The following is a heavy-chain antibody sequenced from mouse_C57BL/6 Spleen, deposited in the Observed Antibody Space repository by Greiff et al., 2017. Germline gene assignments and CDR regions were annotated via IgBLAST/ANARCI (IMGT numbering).Heavy chain of an antibody. CDR1: GYTFTSYW. CDR3: ARSNYSNSYYFDY. CDR2: IDPSDSYT. J-gene: IGHJ2*01. D-gene: IGHD2-5*01. V-gene: IGHV1-69*01. Sequence: QVQLKQPGAELVMPGASVKLSCKASGYTFTSYWMHWVKQRPGQGLEWIGEIDPSDSYTNYNQKFKGKSTVTVDKSSSTAYMQLSSLTSEDSAVYYCARSNYSNSYYFDYWGQGTTLTVSS.